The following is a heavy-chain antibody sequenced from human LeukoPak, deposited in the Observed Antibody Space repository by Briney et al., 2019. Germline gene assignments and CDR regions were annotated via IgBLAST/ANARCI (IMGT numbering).Heavy chain of an antibody. CDR3: ASGVPRGYSGYDQSGTIDY. CDR2: INPNSGGT. J-gene: IGHJ4*02. CDR1: GYTFTGYY. D-gene: IGHD5-12*01. V-gene: IGHV1-2*02. Sequence: ASVKVSCKASGYTFTGYYMHWVRQAPGQGLEWMGWINPNSGGTNYAQKFQGRVTMTRDTSISTAYMELSRLRSDDTAVYYCASGVPRGYSGYDQSGTIDYWGQGTLVTVSS.